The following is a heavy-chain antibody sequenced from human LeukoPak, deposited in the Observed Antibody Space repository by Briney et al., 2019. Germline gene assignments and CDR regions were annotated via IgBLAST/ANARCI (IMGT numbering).Heavy chain of an antibody. V-gene: IGHV3-33*01. J-gene: IGHJ4*02. Sequence: PGRSLRLSCAVSGLTFSSYVMHWVRQAPGKGLEWVAFIWYDGSNKDYIDSMKGRFTISRDNSKNTLYLQMNSLRVEDTAVYYCARYYGSGSVGGLDYWGQGTLVTVSS. CDR3: ARYYGSGSVGGLDY. D-gene: IGHD3-10*01. CDR2: IWYDGSNK. CDR1: GLTFSSYV.